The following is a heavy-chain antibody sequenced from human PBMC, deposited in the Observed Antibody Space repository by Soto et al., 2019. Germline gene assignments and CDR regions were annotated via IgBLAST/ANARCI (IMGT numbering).Heavy chain of an antibody. CDR3: ARSRAITMVRGVITLDYYYYGMDV. V-gene: IGHV3-66*01. CDR1: GFTVSSNY. J-gene: IGHJ6*02. CDR2: IYSGGST. D-gene: IGHD3-10*01. Sequence: GGSLRLSCAASGFTVSSNYMSWVRQAPGKGLEWVSVIYSGGSTYYADSVKGRFTISRDNSKNTLYLQMNSLRAEDTAVYYCARSRAITMVRGVITLDYYYYGMDVWGQGTTVTVSS.